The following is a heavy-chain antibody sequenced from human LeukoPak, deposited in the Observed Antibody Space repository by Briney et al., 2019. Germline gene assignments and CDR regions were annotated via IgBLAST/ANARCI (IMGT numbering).Heavy chain of an antibody. V-gene: IGHV1-24*01. CDR3: ATFLRVVPAAPPNY. CDR1: GYTLTELS. D-gene: IGHD2-2*01. J-gene: IGHJ4*02. Sequence: ASVKVSCKVSGYTLTELSMHWVRQAPGRGLEWMGGFDPEDGETIYAQKFQGRVTMTEDTSTDTAYMELSSLRSEDTAVYYCATFLRVVPAAPPNYWGQGTLVTVSS. CDR2: FDPEDGET.